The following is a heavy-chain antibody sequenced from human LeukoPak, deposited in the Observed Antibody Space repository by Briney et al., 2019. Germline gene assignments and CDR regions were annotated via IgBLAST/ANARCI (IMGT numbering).Heavy chain of an antibody. CDR2: INHSGST. CDR3: PRGRKPAAVPKPSDY. Sequence: SETLSLTCAVYGESFSGYYWTWIRQPPGKGLEWIGEINHSGSTNYNPSLKSRVTISVDTSKNQFSLKLSSVTAADTAVYYCPRGRKPAAVPKPSDYWGQGTLVTVSS. CDR1: GESFSGYY. D-gene: IGHD6-13*01. V-gene: IGHV4-34*01. J-gene: IGHJ4*02.